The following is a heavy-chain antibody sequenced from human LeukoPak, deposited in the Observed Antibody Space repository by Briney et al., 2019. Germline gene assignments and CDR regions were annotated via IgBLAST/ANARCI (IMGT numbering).Heavy chain of an antibody. Sequence: SETLSLTCAVYGGSFSGYYWSWIRQPPGKGLEWIGEINHSGSTNYNPSLKSRVTISVDTSKNQFSLKLSSVTAADTAVYYCARGVLYCSSTSCYRGTLRYYGMDVWGQGTTVTVSS. CDR2: INHSGST. CDR3: ARGVLYCSSTSCYRGTLRYYGMDV. V-gene: IGHV4-34*01. J-gene: IGHJ6*02. CDR1: GGSFSGYY. D-gene: IGHD2-2*02.